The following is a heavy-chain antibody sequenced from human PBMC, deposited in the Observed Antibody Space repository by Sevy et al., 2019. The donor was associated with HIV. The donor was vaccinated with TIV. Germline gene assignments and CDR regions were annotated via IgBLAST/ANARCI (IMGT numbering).Heavy chain of an antibody. V-gene: IGHV3-9*01. CDR2: ISWNSENT. D-gene: IGHD5-18*01. CDR3: VKDKRGYSYGNPFDY. J-gene: IGHJ4*02. CDR1: GFNFDRYA. Sequence: GGSVRLSCAVSGFNFDRYAMNWVRQVPGKGLEWVSFISWNSENTVYADSVQGRFSITRDNAKNSLFLQMNSLRPEDTAIYYCVKDKRGYSYGNPFDYWGQGTLVTVSS.